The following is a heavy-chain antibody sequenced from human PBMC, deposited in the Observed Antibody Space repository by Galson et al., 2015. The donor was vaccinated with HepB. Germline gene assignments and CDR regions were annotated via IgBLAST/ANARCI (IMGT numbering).Heavy chain of an antibody. Sequence: SLRLSCAASGFTFSSYGMHWVRQAPGKGLEWVAVIWYDGRNEKYADSVKGRFTMSRDNSKNRLYLQMNSLRVEDTAVYYCARVGGGYGTFEYYLDYWGQGTLVTVSS. CDR2: IWYDGRNE. CDR3: ARVGGGYGTFEYYLDY. CDR1: GFTFSSYG. D-gene: IGHD3-16*01. V-gene: IGHV3-33*01. J-gene: IGHJ4*02.